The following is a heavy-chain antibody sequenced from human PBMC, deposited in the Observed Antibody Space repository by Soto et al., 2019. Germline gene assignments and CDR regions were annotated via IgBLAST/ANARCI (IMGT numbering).Heavy chain of an antibody. D-gene: IGHD3-10*01. CDR3: AREDRPHNYYGSGSYRSAHWSEFDY. Sequence: QVQLQQWGAGLLKPSETLSLTCAVYGGSFSGYYWSWIRQPPGKGLEWIGEIDHSGSTNYNPSLKRRVTISVDTSKNQFSPQLSYVTAEDKAVYYWAREDRPHNYYGSGSYRSAHWSEFDYWGQGTLVTVSS. J-gene: IGHJ4*02. V-gene: IGHV4-34*01. CDR2: IDHSGST. CDR1: GGSFSGYY.